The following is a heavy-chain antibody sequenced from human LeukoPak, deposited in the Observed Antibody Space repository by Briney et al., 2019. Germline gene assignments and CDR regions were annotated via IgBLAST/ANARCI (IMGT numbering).Heavy chain of an antibody. V-gene: IGHV3-7*01. CDR1: GFTFSSYW. CDR2: MNQDGSEE. J-gene: IGHJ4*02. CDR3: ARCSGSYFSLARYFDY. D-gene: IGHD1-26*01. Sequence: GGSLRLSCAASGFTFSSYWMSWVRQAPGKGLEWVANMNQDGSEEYYVDSMKGRFTISRDNAKNSLYLQMNSLRAEDTAVYYCARCSGSYFSLARYFDYWGQGTLVTVSS.